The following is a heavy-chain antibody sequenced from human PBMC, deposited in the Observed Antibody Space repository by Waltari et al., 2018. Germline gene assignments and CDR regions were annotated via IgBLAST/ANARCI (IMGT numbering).Heavy chain of an antibody. J-gene: IGHJ4*02. CDR3: ARSLHYGSGSCHFDY. V-gene: IGHV3-48*03. D-gene: IGHD3-10*01. CDR2: ISSSGSRI. CDR1: GLPFSNYE. Sequence: EVQLVDSGGGLVQSGGSLRLSCAASGLPFSNYEMNWFRPSPGKGLEWLSYISSSGSRIYYADSVQGRFTISRDNAKNSLYLQMNSLRGEDTTLYYCARSLHYGSGSCHFDYWGLGTLVTVSS.